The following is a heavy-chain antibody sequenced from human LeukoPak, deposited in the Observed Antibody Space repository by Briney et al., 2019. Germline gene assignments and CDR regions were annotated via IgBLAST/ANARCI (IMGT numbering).Heavy chain of an antibody. CDR3: AKDYYDGSGYYDLDY. CDR2: ISGSGGST. J-gene: IGHJ4*02. D-gene: IGHD3-22*01. CDR1: GFTFSSYA. Sequence: GGSLRLSCAASGFTFSSYAMSWVRQAPGKGLEWVSAISGSGGSTYYADSVKGRFTISRDNSKNTLYLQMNSLRAEDTAVYYCAKDYYDGSGYYDLDYWGQGTLVTVSS. V-gene: IGHV3-23*01.